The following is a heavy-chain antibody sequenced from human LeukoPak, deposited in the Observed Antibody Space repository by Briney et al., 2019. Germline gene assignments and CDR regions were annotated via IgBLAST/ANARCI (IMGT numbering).Heavy chain of an antibody. D-gene: IGHD3-22*01. CDR3: ARDYYYDSSGSGAFDI. CDR2: IYYSGST. Sequence: PSETLSLTCTVSGASISSYYWSWIRQPPGKGLEWIGYIYYSGSTNYNPSLKSRVTISVDTSKNQFSLKLSSVTAADTAVYYCARDYYYDSSGSGAFDIWGQGTMVTVSS. J-gene: IGHJ3*02. CDR1: GASISSYY. V-gene: IGHV4-59*01.